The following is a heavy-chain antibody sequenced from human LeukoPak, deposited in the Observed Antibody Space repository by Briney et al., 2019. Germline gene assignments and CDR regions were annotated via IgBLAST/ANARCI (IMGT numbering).Heavy chain of an antibody. CDR2: IYTSGST. CDR3: ARQVPTNNWFDP. V-gene: IGHV4-4*09. D-gene: IGHD5-24*01. CDR1: GGSISSYY. J-gene: IGHJ5*02. Sequence: PSETLSLTCTVSGGSISSYYWSWIRQPPGKGLEWIGYIYTSGSTNHNPSLKSRVTISVDTSKNQFSLKLSSVTAADTAVYYCARQVPTNNWFDPWGQGTLVTVSS.